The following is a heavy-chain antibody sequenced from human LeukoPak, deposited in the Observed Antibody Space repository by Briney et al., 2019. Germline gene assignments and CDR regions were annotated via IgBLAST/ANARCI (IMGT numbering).Heavy chain of an antibody. J-gene: IGHJ5*02. CDR2: MNPNSGNT. CDR1: GYTFTSYD. Sequence: ASVKVSCKASGYTFTSYDINWVRQATGQGLEWMGWMNPNSGNTGYAQKFQGRVTITRNTSISTAYMELSSLRSEDTAVYYCARGLNYYGSGSYPAENWFDPWGQGTLVTVSS. V-gene: IGHV1-8*01. CDR3: ARGLNYYGSGSYPAENWFDP. D-gene: IGHD3-10*01.